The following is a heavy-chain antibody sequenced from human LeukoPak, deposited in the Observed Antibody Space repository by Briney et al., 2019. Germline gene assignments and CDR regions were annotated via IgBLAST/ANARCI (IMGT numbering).Heavy chain of an antibody. CDR1: GGSSSGYY. V-gene: IGHV4-34*01. D-gene: IGHD4-17*01. CDR3: ARGIRDGDYVAEYFQH. CDR2: INHSGST. Sequence: SETLSLTCAVYGGSSSGYYWSWIRQPPGKGLEWIGEINHSGSTNYNPSLKSRVTISVDTSKNQFSLKLSSVTAADTAVYYCARGIRDGDYVAEYFQHWGQGTLVTVSS. J-gene: IGHJ1*01.